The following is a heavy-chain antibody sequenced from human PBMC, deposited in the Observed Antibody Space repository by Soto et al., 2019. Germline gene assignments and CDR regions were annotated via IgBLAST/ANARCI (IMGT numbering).Heavy chain of an antibody. Sequence: SETLSLTCTVSGGSVSIGSHYWSWIRQPPGKGLEWIAYIYHSGSTNYNPSLKSRVTISVDLSKNQFSLRLDSVTAADTAVYYCERDRYDALTSYDAFDIWGQGTMVTVSS. CDR1: GGSVSIGSHY. D-gene: IGHD3-3*01. J-gene: IGHJ3*02. CDR2: IYHSGST. V-gene: IGHV4-61*01. CDR3: ERDRYDALTSYDAFDI.